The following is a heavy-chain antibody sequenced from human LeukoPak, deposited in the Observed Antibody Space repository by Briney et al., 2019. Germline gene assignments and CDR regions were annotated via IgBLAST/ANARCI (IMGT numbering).Heavy chain of an antibody. V-gene: IGHV4-4*02. CDR1: GGSISSSNW. CDR2: IYHSGST. Sequence: SETLSLTCAVSGGSISSSNWWSWVRQPPGKGLEWIGEIYHSGSTNYNPSLKSRVTISVDKSKNQFSLKLSSVTAADTAVYYCARDRGYSGYDYPDPWGQGTLVTVSS. J-gene: IGHJ5*02. D-gene: IGHD5-12*01. CDR3: ARDRGYSGYDYPDP.